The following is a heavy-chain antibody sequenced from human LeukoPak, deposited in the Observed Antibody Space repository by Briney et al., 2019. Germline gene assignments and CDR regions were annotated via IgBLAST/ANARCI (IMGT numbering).Heavy chain of an antibody. CDR3: ARGPRAGIRTLYYFDY. CDR1: GGSISSSSYY. CDR2: IYYSGST. Sequence: SETLCLTCTVSGGSISSSSYYWGWIRQPPGKGLEWIGSIYYSGSTYYNPSLKSRVTISVDTSKNQFSLKLSSVTAADTAVYYCARGPRAGIRTLYYFDYWGQGTLVTVSS. D-gene: IGHD3-10*01. V-gene: IGHV4-39*07. J-gene: IGHJ4*02.